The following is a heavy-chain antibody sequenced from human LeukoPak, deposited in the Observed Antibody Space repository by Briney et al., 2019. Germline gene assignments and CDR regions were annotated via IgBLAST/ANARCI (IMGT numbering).Heavy chain of an antibody. Sequence: SQTLSLTCTVSGGSISSGSYYWSWIRQPAGKGLEWIGRIYTSGSTNYNPSLKSRVTISVDTSKNQFSLKLSSVTAADTAVYYCARGVVYSNYVLRPLDYWGQGTLVTVSS. CDR2: IYTSGST. D-gene: IGHD4-11*01. V-gene: IGHV4-61*02. CDR1: GGSISSGSYY. CDR3: ARGVVYSNYVLRPLDY. J-gene: IGHJ4*02.